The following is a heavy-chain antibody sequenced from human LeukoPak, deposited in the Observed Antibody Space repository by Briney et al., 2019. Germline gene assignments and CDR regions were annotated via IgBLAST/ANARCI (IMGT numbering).Heavy chain of an antibody. D-gene: IGHD3-22*01. CDR2: ISGSGGST. CDR3: AKQCGPYYDSSAYYSDY. Sequence: PGGSLRLSCAASGFTFSSYAMSWVRQAPGKGLEWVSIISGSGGSTYYADSVKGRSTISRDNSKNTLYFQMNSLRAEDTAVYYCAKQCGPYYDSSAYYSDYWGQGTLVTVSS. J-gene: IGHJ4*02. V-gene: IGHV3-23*01. CDR1: GFTFSSYA.